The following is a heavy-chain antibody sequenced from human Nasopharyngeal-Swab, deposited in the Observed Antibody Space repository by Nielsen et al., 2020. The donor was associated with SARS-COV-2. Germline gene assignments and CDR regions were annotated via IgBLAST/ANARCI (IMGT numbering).Heavy chain of an antibody. V-gene: IGHV1-69*13. D-gene: IGHD2-15*01. CDR3: ARGVVAATHLFDY. J-gene: IGHJ4*02. CDR2: IIPIFGTA. Sequence: SVKVSCKASGGTFSSYAISWVRQAPGQGLEWMGGIIPIFGTANYAQKFQGKVTITADESTSTAYMELSSLRSEDTAVYYCARGVVAATHLFDYWGQGTLVTVSS. CDR1: GGTFSSYA.